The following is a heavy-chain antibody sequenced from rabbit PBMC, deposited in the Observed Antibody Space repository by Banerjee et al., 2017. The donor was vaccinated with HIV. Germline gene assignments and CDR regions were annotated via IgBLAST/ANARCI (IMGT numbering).Heavy chain of an antibody. D-gene: IGHD4-2*01. V-gene: IGHV1S45*01. CDR1: GFSFNSGLP. CDR2: IGAAST. CDR3: ARDAGYVGSNL. Sequence: QEQLEESGGGLVKPGASLTLTCNASGFSFNSGLPMCWVRQAPGKGLEWIACIGAASTYYATWAKGRFTISKTSSTTVTLQMTSLTAADTATYFCARDAGYVGSNLWGQGTLVTV. J-gene: IGHJ4*01.